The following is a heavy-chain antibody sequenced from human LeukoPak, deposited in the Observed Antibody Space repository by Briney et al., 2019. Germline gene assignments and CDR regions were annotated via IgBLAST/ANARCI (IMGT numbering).Heavy chain of an antibody. CDR3: ARRLSMYYDFWSPPDY. CDR2: IIPIFGTA. V-gene: IGHV1-69*13. D-gene: IGHD3-3*01. J-gene: IGHJ4*02. CDR1: GGTFSSYA. Sequence: SVKVSCKASGGTFSSYAISWVRQAPGQGLEWMGGIIPIFGTANYAQKFQGRVTITADESTSTAYMELRSLRSDDTAVYYCARRLSMYYDFWSPPDYWGQGTLVTVSS.